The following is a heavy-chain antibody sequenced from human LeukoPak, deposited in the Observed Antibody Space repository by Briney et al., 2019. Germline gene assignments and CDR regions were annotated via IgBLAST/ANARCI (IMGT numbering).Heavy chain of an antibody. CDR2: IKSKTVGGTT. D-gene: IGHD2-15*01. J-gene: IGHJ4*02. V-gene: IGHV3-15*07. Sequence: GGSLRLSCAASGFTFSNAYMNWVRQAPGKGLEWVGLIKSKTVGGTTDFAAPVKGRFTMSRDDSKNTLYLQMNSLTSEDTAVYYCTQGGGQYFDYWGQGTLVTVSS. CDR3: TQGGGQYFDY. CDR1: GFTFSNAY.